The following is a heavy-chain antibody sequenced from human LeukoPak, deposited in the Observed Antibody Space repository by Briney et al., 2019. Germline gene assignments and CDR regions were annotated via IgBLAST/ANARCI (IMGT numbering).Heavy chain of an antibody. V-gene: IGHV5-51*01. J-gene: IGHJ4*02. Sequence: GESLKISCKASGYTFTSYWIGWVRQMPGKGLEWMGIIYPGDSHTTYSPSFLGQVTISADKSISTAYLHWSSLKASDTAMYYCARLGPDSGLRDWGQGTLVTVSS. CDR3: ARLGPDSGLRD. D-gene: IGHD6-19*01. CDR2: IYPGDSHT. CDR1: GYTFTSYW.